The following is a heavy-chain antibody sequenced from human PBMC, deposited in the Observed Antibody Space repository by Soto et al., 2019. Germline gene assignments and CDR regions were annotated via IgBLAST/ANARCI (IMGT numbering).Heavy chain of an antibody. CDR2: ISYDGSNK. CDR1: GFTFSSYA. J-gene: IGHJ6*02. CDR3: ARDYYGSGNYYYGMDV. D-gene: IGHD3-10*01. V-gene: IGHV3-30-3*01. Sequence: PGGSLRLSCAASGFTFSSYAMHWVRQAPGKGLEWVAVISYDGSNKYYADSVKGRFTISRDNSKNTLYLQMNSLRAEDTAVYYCARDYYGSGNYYYGMDVWGQGTTVTVSS.